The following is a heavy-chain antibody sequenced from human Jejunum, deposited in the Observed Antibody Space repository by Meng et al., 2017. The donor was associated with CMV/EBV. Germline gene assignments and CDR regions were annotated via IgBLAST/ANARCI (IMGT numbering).Heavy chain of an antibody. V-gene: IGHV3-23*01. CDR2: LSASGVSA. D-gene: IGHD3-10*01. CDR3: AKVLNPPRMRFSYYGMDV. CDR1: FGRYA. J-gene: IGHJ6*02. Sequence: FGRYAMTWVRQAPGKGLAWVSTLSASGVSAYYAASVKGRFTISRDNSKNTLYLQINSLRADDTAVYYCAKVLNPPRMRFSYYGMDVWGQGTTVTVSS.